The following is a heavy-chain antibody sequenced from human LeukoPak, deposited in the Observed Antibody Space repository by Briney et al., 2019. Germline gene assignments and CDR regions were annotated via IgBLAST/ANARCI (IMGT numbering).Heavy chain of an antibody. J-gene: IGHJ5*02. CDR3: ARRGIWDLQIGNWFDP. CDR2: IYSSGNS. D-gene: IGHD3-16*01. Sequence: PSETLSLTCSISRDSLTTNSHWWGCTRQSPGKGLEWLGSIYSSGNSYYNPSLKTRAPISPDTSKTQYSLRLTSVTAADTAIYYCARRGIWDLQIGNWFDPWGQGILVIVSS. V-gene: IGHV4-39*01. CDR1: RDSLTTNSHW.